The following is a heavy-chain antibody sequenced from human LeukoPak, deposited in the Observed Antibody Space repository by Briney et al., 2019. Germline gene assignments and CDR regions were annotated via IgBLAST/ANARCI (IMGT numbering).Heavy chain of an antibody. V-gene: IGHV1-69*06. J-gene: IGHJ4*02. Sequence: ASVKVSCKASGGTFSNYAISWVRQVPGQGPEWMGGIIPIFGTANYAQKFQGRVTMTEDTSTDTAYMELSSLRSEDTAVYYCATDVGRFYGSGSPIFDYWGQGTLVTVSS. CDR1: GGTFSNYA. D-gene: IGHD3-10*01. CDR3: ATDVGRFYGSGSPIFDY. CDR2: IIPIFGTA.